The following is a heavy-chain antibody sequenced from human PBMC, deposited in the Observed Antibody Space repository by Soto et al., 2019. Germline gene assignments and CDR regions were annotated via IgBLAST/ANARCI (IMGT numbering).Heavy chain of an antibody. Sequence: EVQLVESGGDLVKPGGYLRLSCAASGFTFSSYSMNWVRQAPGKGLEWVSSISSRSSYIYYADSVKGRFPISRHNARNTLYLKTNSLRAEDRAVYSCAREGYNWSYKGDYWGQGTLVTVSS. D-gene: IGHD1-7*01. V-gene: IGHV3-21*01. J-gene: IGHJ4*02. CDR2: ISSRSSYI. CDR1: GFTFSSYS. CDR3: AREGYNWSYKGDY.